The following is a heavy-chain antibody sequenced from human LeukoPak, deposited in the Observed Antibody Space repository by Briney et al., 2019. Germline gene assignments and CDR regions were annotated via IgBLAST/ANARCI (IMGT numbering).Heavy chain of an antibody. CDR2: ISSSGSTI. Sequence: GRSLRLSCAASGFTFSSYGMHWVRQAPGKGLEWVSYISSSGSTIYYADSVKGRFTISSDIAKNSLYLQMNSLSAEDTAVYYCARDIIDYYDSSGWGQGTLVSVSS. J-gene: IGHJ4*02. V-gene: IGHV3-48*04. D-gene: IGHD3-22*01. CDR3: ARDIIDYYDSSG. CDR1: GFTFSSYG.